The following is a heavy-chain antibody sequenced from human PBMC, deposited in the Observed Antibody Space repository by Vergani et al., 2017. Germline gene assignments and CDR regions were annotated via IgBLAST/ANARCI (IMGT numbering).Heavy chain of an antibody. V-gene: IGHV1-69*04. CDR2: IIPTLGIA. Sequence: QVQLVQSGAEVKKPGSSVKVSCKASGGTFSSYAISWVRQAPGQGLEWMGRIIPTLGIANYGQKFQGRVTITADKSTSTAYMELSSLRSEDTAVYYCASEGHGYYYDSSGYWVDYWGQGTLVTVSS. CDR1: GGTFSSYA. J-gene: IGHJ4*02. CDR3: ASEGHGYYYDSSGYWVDY. D-gene: IGHD3-22*01.